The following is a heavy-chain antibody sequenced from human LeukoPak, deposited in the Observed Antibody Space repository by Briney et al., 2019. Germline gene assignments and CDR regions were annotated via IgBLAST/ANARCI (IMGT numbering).Heavy chain of an antibody. V-gene: IGHV1-69*05. CDR3: ARESPPLSPTNWFDP. J-gene: IGHJ5*02. CDR2: IIPIFGTA. Sequence: SVKVSCKASGGTFSSYAISRVRQAPGQGLEWMGGIIPIFGTANYAQKFQGRVTITTDESTSTAYMELSSLRSEDTAVYYCARESPPLSPTNWFDPWGQGTLVTVSS. D-gene: IGHD2-15*01. CDR1: GGTFSSYA.